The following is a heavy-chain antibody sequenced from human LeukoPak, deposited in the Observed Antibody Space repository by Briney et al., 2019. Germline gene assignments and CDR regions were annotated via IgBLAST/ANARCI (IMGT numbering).Heavy chain of an antibody. Sequence: SETLSLTCTVSGGSISSSSYYWGWIRHPPGKGLEWIGSIYYSGSTYYNPSLKSRVTISVDTSKNQFSLKLSSVTAADTAVYYCARNAYYYDSSGYYYRGYYFDYWGQGTLVTVSS. J-gene: IGHJ4*02. CDR1: GGSISSSSYY. CDR3: ARNAYYYDSSGYYYRGYYFDY. D-gene: IGHD3-22*01. CDR2: IYYSGST. V-gene: IGHV4-39*01.